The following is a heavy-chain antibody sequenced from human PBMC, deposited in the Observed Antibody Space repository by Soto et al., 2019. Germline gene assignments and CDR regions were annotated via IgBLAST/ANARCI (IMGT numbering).Heavy chain of an antibody. CDR2: ISYDGSNK. Sequence: QVQLVESGGGVVQPGRSLRLSCAASGFTFSSYGMHWVRQAPGKGLEWVAVISYDGSNKYYADSVKGRFTISRDNSKNTLYLQMNSLRAEDTAVYYGAKGPYLLDWYFDLWGRGTLVTVSS. D-gene: IGHD1-26*01. CDR1: GFTFSSYG. J-gene: IGHJ2*01. CDR3: AKGPYLLDWYFDL. V-gene: IGHV3-30*18.